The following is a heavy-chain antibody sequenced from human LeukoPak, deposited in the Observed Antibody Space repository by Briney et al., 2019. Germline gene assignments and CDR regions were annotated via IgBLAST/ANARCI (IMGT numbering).Heavy chain of an antibody. CDR1: GYSFTNFW. V-gene: IGHV5-51*01. Sequence: GDSLKISCQGSGYSFTNFWIGWVRQMPGKGLEWLGIIYPFDSDVRYSPSFQGQVTFSADKSISTAYLQWSSLKASDTAMYYCARPGSDYTWFDPWGQGTLVTVSS. CDR3: ARPGSDYTWFDP. J-gene: IGHJ5*01. CDR2: IYPFDSDV. D-gene: IGHD3-10*01.